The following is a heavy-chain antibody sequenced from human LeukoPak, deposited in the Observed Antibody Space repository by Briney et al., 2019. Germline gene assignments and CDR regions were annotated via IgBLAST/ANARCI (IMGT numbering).Heavy chain of an antibody. V-gene: IGHV1-46*01. D-gene: IGHD3-16*01. CDR3: ARDSDGITSSVSDY. CDR2: INPSGGST. Sequence: ASVKVSCKASGYTFTGYYMHWVRQAPGQGLEWMGIINPSGGSTSYAQKFQGRVTMTRDMSTSTVYMELSRLRSDDTAVYYCARDSDGITSSVSDYWGQGTLVTVSS. J-gene: IGHJ4*02. CDR1: GYTFTGYY.